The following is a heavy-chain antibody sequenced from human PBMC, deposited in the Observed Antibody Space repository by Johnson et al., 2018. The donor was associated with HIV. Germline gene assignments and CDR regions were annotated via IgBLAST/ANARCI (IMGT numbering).Heavy chain of an antibody. J-gene: IGHJ3*02. Sequence: VQLVESGGGVVRPGGSLRLSCAASGPSFDDYGMNWVRQVPGTGLEWVSRSTWPGCSSTHADSVKGRFTISRDNAKDSLYLQMNTLRAEDTAIYYCAKDLFTEREDDVFDIWGQGTMVTVSS. CDR3: AKDLFTEREDDVFDI. D-gene: IGHD1-26*01. V-gene: IGHV3-20*04. CDR1: GPSFDDYG. CDR2: STWPGCSS.